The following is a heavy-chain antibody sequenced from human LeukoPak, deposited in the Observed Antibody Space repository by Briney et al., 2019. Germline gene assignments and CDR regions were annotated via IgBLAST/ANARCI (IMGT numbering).Heavy chain of an antibody. CDR2: IYYSGST. D-gene: IGHD5-18*01. Sequence: PSQTLSLTCTVSGGSISSGDYYWSWIRQPPGKGLEWIGYIYYSGSTYYNPSLKSRVTISVDTSKNQFSLKLSSVTAADTAVYYCARTQPNDTAMGGYYFDYWGQGTLVTVSS. V-gene: IGHV4-30-4*01. CDR1: GGSISSGDYY. J-gene: IGHJ4*02. CDR3: ARTQPNDTAMGGYYFDY.